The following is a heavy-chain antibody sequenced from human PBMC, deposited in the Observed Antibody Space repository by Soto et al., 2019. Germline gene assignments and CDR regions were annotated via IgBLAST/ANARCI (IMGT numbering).Heavy chain of an antibody. CDR1: GLTFSSYA. CDR3: LKTVYTLLSDVY. J-gene: IGHJ4*02. CDR2: SSGSGGST. V-gene: IGHV3-23*01. D-gene: IGHD2-21*01. Sequence: EVKLLESGGGLVQPGGSLRLSCAASGLTFSSYAMSWVRQAPGKGLELVSASSGSGGSTYHADSVKGRFTISRDNSKNTLYLQINSLRAEDTAVYYCLKTVYTLLSDVYWGQGTLVTVSS.